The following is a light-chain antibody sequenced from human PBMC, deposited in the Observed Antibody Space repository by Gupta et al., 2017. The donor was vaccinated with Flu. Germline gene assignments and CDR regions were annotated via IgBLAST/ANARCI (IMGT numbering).Light chain of an antibody. CDR2: LGA. Sequence: DIVMTQSPLSLPVTPGEPASISCRSSQSLLHSNGYNDLDGDLQKPGQSPQLLIDLGANRASGVPDRCSGSGSGTDCTLKISRVEAEDGGVDYCQITFGHGTKVDIK. V-gene: IGKV2-28*01. CDR1: QSLLHSNGYND. CDR3: QIT. J-gene: IGKJ3*01.